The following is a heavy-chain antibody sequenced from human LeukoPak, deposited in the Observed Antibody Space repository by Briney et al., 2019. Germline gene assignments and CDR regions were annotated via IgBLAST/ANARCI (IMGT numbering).Heavy chain of an antibody. CDR3: ARDLSGVLGY. CDR2: TYYRSKWYN. CDR1: GDSVSSNRAA. J-gene: IGHJ4*02. Sequence: SQTLSLTCAIAGDSVSSNRAAWNWLRQSPSRGLEWLGRTYYRSKWYNDYAVSVKSRIIINPDTSKNQFCLQLNAVTPEDTAAYYCARDLSGVLGYWGQGTLVTVSS. D-gene: IGHD3-16*01. V-gene: IGHV6-1*01.